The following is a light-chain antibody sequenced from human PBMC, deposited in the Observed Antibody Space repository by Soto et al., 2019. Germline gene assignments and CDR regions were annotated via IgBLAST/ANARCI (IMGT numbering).Light chain of an antibody. V-gene: IGKV3-20*01. CDR3: QQYGSSGT. CDR1: QSVSNNY. CDR2: GAS. Sequence: EILLTQSPGTLSLSPGERDTLTCRASQSVSNNYLAWYQPKPGKAPRLLIYGASNRATGIPDRLSGSGSGTDFTIPISRLEPEDFAVYYCQQYGSSGTFGQGTKVDIK. J-gene: IGKJ1*01.